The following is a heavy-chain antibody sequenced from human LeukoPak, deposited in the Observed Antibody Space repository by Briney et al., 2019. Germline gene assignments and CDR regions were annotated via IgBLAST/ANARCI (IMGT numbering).Heavy chain of an antibody. Sequence: GGSLRLSCAASGFNFDDFAMHWVRQAPGKGLEWVSGITWNSGNRDYADSVKGRFTTYRDNAKNSLYLQMSSLRGEDTALYYCVKSDKYQLLFGAFDIWGQGTLVTV. CDR2: ITWNSGNR. V-gene: IGHV3-9*01. CDR3: VKSDKYQLLFGAFDI. D-gene: IGHD2-2*01. J-gene: IGHJ3*02. CDR1: GFNFDDFA.